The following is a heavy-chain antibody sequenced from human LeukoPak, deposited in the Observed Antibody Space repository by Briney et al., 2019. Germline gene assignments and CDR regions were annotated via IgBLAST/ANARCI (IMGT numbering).Heavy chain of an antibody. CDR3: ARITSSGNYSPFDY. V-gene: IGHV3-20*04. CDR1: GLTFDDYG. CDR2: INWNGGST. J-gene: IGHJ4*02. D-gene: IGHD1-26*01. Sequence: GGSLRLSCAASGLTFDDYGMSWVRQVPGKGLEWVSGINWNGGSTGYADSVKGRFTISRDNAKNSLYLQMNSLRAEDTALYYCARITSSGNYSPFDYWSKGAMLTVSS.